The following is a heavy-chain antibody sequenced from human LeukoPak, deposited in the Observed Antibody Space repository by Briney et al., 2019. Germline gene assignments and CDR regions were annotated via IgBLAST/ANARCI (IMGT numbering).Heavy chain of an antibody. CDR1: GFKFDDYA. D-gene: IGHD2-8*01. CDR2: ISWNSGRI. J-gene: IGHJ4*02. V-gene: IGHV3-9*01. CDR3: AKDGHCTNGVCYGYFDY. Sequence: GGSLRLSCTASGFKFDDYAMHWVRQAPGKGLEWVSGISWNSGRIGYADSVKGRFTISRDNAKNSLYLHMNSLRAEDTAVYYCAKDGHCTNGVCYGYFDYWGQGTLVTVSS.